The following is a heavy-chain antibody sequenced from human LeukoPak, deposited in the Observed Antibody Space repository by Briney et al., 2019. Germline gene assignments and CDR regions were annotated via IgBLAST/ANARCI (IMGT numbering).Heavy chain of an antibody. CDR3: ARDKEQGQQLVIGY. CDR2: IYYSGST. CDR1: GGSISSYY. Sequence: SETLSLTCTVSGGSISSYYWSWIRQPPGKGLEWIGYIYYSGSTNYNPSLKSRVTISVDTSKNQFSLKLSSVTAADTAVYYCARDKEQGQQLVIGYWGQGTLVTVSS. J-gene: IGHJ4*02. D-gene: IGHD6-13*01. V-gene: IGHV4-59*12.